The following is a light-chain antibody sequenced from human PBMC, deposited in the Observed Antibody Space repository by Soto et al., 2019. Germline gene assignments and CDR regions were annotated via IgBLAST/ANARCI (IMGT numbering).Light chain of an antibody. CDR2: RNN. J-gene: IGLJ2*01. CDR1: SSNIGDNY. Sequence: QSVLSQPPSASGTPGQRVTISCSGSSSNIGDNYVHWYQQFPGTAPKLLIYRNNQRPSGVPDRFSGSKSGTSASLAISGLRSGDEADYYCATWDDSPSGPVFGGGTKLTV. V-gene: IGLV1-47*01. CDR3: ATWDDSPSGPV.